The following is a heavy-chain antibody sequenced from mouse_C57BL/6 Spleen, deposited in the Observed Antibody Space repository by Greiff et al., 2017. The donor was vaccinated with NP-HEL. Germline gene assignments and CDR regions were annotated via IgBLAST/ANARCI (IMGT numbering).Heavy chain of an antibody. D-gene: IGHD1-1*01. Sequence: QVQLQQPGAELVKPGASVKLSCKASGYTFTSYWMQWVKQRPGQGLEWIGEIDPSDSYTNYNQKFKGKATLTVDTSSSTAYMQLSSLTSEDSAVYYCARSPITTVVEGNVWGTGTTVTVSS. V-gene: IGHV1-50*01. CDR2: IDPSDSYT. CDR1: GYTFTSYW. CDR3: ARSPITTVVEGNV. J-gene: IGHJ1*03.